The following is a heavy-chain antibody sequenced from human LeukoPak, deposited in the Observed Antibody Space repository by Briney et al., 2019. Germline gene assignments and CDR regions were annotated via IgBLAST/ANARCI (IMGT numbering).Heavy chain of an antibody. CDR1: GFTFSSYG. CDR2: ILYDGSNK. J-gene: IGHJ6*02. V-gene: IGHV3-33*08. D-gene: IGHD3-3*01. CDR3: ARGPRITIFGVVPYGMDV. Sequence: GSLRLSCAASGFTFSSYGMHWVRQAPGKGLEWVAVILYDGSNKYYADSVKGRFTISRDNSKNTLYLQMNSLRAEDTAVYYCARGPRITIFGVVPYGMDVWGQGTTVTVSS.